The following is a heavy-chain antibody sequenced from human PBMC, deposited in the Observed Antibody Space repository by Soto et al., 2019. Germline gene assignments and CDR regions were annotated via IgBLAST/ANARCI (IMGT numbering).Heavy chain of an antibody. Sequence: SQTLSLTCVISGNSVSSNSAAWIWVRQSPSRGLEWLGRTYYRSKWYNDYALSVKSRITINPDTSKNQFSLHLDSVIPEDTAVYYCAGVASFRVMDVWGQRTPVTVSS. D-gene: IGHD2-21*01. CDR2: TYYRSKWYN. CDR1: GNSVSSNSAA. J-gene: IGHJ6*02. CDR3: AGVASFRVMDV. V-gene: IGHV6-1*01.